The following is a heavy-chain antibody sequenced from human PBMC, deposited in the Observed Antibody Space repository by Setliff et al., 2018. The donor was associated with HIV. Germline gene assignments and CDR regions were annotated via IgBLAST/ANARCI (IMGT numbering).Heavy chain of an antibody. CDR1: GYSFTTYW. D-gene: IGHD3-3*01. CDR3: ARRPYYDSWSGHQAFDI. V-gene: IGHV5-51*01. J-gene: IGHJ3*02. Sequence: PGESLTISCKGSGYSFTTYWIGWARQMPGKGLEWMGIIYPYDSDTRYSPSFQGQVTISADKSISTAYVQWSGLKASDTAMYYCARRPYYDSWSGHQAFDIWGQGTMVTVSS. CDR2: IYPYDSDT.